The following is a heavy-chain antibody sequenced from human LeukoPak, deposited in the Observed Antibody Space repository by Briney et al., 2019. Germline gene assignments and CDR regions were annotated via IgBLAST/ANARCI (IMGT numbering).Heavy chain of an antibody. CDR1: GGSFSGYF. CDR3: GRDSGYSYGYGVDF. J-gene: IGHJ4*02. D-gene: IGHD5-18*01. V-gene: IGHV4-59*01. Sequence: PSETLSLTCAVYGGSFSGYFWSWIRQPPGKGLEWIGHISYSGSTNYNPSLKSRVTISLDTSKNQFSLKLTSVTAADTAVYYCGRDSGYSYGYGVDFWGQGTLVTVSS. CDR2: ISYSGST.